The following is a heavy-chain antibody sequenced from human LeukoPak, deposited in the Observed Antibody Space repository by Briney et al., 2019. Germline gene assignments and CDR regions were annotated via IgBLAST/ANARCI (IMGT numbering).Heavy chain of an antibody. CDR1: GFTFSDYY. J-gene: IGHJ4*02. V-gene: IGHV3-11*04. CDR2: ISSSGSTI. CDR3: ARDPQTWFGELLYPDY. Sequence: GGSLRLSCAASGFTFSDYYMSWIRQAPGKGLEWVSYISSSGSTIYYADSVKDRFTISRDNAKNSLYLQMNSLRAEDTAVYYCARDPQTWFGELLYPDYWGQGTLVTVSS. D-gene: IGHD3-10*01.